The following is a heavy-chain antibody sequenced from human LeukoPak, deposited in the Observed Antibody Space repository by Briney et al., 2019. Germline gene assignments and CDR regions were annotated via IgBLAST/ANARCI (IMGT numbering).Heavy chain of an antibody. CDR2: INHRGST. J-gene: IGHJ4*02. Sequence: SETLSLTCAVYGGSFSGYYWSWIRQPPGKGLEWIGEINHRGSTNYNPSLKSRVTISVDTSKNQFSLKLSSVTAADTAVYYCARGVTGTTQLFDYWGQGTLVTVSS. V-gene: IGHV4-34*01. D-gene: IGHD1-7*01. CDR1: GGSFSGYY. CDR3: ARGVTGTTQLFDY.